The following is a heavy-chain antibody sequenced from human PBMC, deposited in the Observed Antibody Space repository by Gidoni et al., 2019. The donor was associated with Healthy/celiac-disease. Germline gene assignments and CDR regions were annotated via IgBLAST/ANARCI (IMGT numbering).Heavy chain of an antibody. CDR3: AREGISLEWLRPGTYGMDV. V-gene: IGHV1-69*01. Sequence: QVQLVQSGAEVKKPGSSVKVSCKASGGTFGSYAISWVRQAPGQGLEWMGGIIPSFGTANYAQKFKGRVTITADESTSTAYMELSSLRSEDTAVYYCAREGISLEWLRPGTYGMDVWGQGTTVTVSS. J-gene: IGHJ6*02. CDR2: IIPSFGTA. D-gene: IGHD3-3*01. CDR1: GGTFGSYA.